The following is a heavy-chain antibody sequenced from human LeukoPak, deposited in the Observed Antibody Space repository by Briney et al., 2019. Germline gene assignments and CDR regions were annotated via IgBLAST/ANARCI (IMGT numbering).Heavy chain of an antibody. CDR1: GGTFSSYA. CDR2: IIPIFGTA. J-gene: IGHJ4*02. D-gene: IGHD3-22*01. CDR3: ARVSGAAVTYGGSSGDYQN. V-gene: IGHV1-69*06. Sequence: ASVKVSCKASGGTFSSYAISWVRQAPGQGLEWMGRIIPIFGTANYAQKFQGRVTITADKSTSTAYMELSSLRSEDTAVYYCARVSGAAVTYGGSSGDYQNWGQGTLVTVSS.